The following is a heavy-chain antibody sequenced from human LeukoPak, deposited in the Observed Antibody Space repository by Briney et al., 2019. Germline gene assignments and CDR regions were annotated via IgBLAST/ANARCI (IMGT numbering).Heavy chain of an antibody. CDR1: GFTFSDSY. Sequence: SGGSLSLSCAASGFTFSDSYMSWIRQAPGKGLEWVSYISSSGSTMYYAASVKCRFTISRYNAKNSLYLQMNSLRDEDTVVYYCARAVAADPGGYWGQGTLVTVSS. CDR3: ARAVAADPGGY. CDR2: ISSSGSTM. J-gene: IGHJ4*02. V-gene: IGHV3-11*04. D-gene: IGHD6-19*01.